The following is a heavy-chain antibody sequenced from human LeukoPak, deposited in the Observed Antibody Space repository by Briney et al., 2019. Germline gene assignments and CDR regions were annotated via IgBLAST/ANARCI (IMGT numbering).Heavy chain of an antibody. CDR2: IYYSGST. J-gene: IGHJ4*02. Sequence: GSLRLSCAASGLTFSAYAMHWVRQAPGKGLEWIGYIYYSGSTNYNPSLKSRITISVDTSKNQFSLKLSSVTAADTAVYYCARNYGSGSYVGELGLYYFDYWGQGTLVTVSS. CDR1: GLTFSAYA. D-gene: IGHD3-10*01. CDR3: ARNYGSGSYVGELGLYYFDY. V-gene: IGHV4-59*01.